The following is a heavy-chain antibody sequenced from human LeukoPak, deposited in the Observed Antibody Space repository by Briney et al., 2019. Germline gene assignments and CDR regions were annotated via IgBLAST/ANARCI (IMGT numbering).Heavy chain of an antibody. CDR1: RLAFSAYK. V-gene: IGHV3-74*01. Sequence: PPGGSLRLSCAASRLAFSAYKMHWVRQAPRKGLVWVSRISTDGYTTDYADFVQGRFTASRDNTKNTWSLEMNSLRAEDTAVYYCVVGGSPGYWGQGTLVTVSS. CDR2: ISTDGYTT. CDR3: VVGGSPGY. J-gene: IGHJ4*02. D-gene: IGHD2-15*01.